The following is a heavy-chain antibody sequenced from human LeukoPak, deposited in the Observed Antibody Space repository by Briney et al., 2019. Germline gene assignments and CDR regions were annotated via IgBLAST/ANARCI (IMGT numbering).Heavy chain of an antibody. CDR2: INHSGRT. CDR1: GGSFSDYF. V-gene: IGHV4-34*01. CDR3: ARDVVVVPAAIHYGMDV. J-gene: IGHJ6*02. D-gene: IGHD2-2*01. Sequence: PLETLSLTCAVYGGSFSDYFWGWIRQPPGKGLEWIGEINHSGRTYYNPSLKSRVTISVDTSKNQFSLNLSSVAAADTAVYYCARDVVVVPAAIHYGMDVWGQGTTVAVSS.